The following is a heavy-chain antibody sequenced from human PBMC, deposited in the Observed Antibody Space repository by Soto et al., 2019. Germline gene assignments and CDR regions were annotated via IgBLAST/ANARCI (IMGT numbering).Heavy chain of an antibody. D-gene: IGHD3-22*01. CDR2: IIPIFGTA. CDR3: ARGPAYDSSGYSDY. Sequence: ASVKVSCKASGGTFSSYAISWVRQAPGQGLEWMGGIIPIFGTANYAQKFQGRVTITADESTSTAYMELSSLRSEDTAVYYCARGPAYDSSGYSDYWGQGTLVTVSS. V-gene: IGHV1-69*13. J-gene: IGHJ4*02. CDR1: GGTFSSYA.